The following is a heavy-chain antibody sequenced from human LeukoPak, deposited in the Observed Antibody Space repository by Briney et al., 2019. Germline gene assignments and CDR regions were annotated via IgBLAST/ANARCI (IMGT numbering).Heavy chain of an antibody. Sequence: GASVKVSCKASGYTFTGYYMHWVRQAPGQGLEWMGRINPNSGGTNYAQKFQGRVTMTRDTSTSTVYMELSSLRSEDTAVYYCARDDGWELLNSYAFDIWGQGTMVTVSS. V-gene: IGHV1-2*06. CDR3: ARDDGWELLNSYAFDI. CDR2: INPNSGGT. D-gene: IGHD1-26*01. CDR1: GYTFTGYY. J-gene: IGHJ3*02.